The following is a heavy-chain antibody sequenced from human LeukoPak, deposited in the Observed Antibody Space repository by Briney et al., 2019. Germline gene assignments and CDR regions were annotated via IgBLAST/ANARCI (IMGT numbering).Heavy chain of an antibody. V-gene: IGHV3-21*01. CDR3: ARSLITMNWFDP. D-gene: IGHD3-10*01. J-gene: IGHJ5*02. CDR2: ISSSSSYI. CDR1: GFTFSSYS. Sequence: GGSLRLSCAASGFTFSSYSMNWVRQAPGKGLEWVSSISSSSSYIYYADSVKGRFTISRDNAKNSLYLQMNSLRAEDTAVYYCARSLITMNWFDPWGQGTLVTVSS.